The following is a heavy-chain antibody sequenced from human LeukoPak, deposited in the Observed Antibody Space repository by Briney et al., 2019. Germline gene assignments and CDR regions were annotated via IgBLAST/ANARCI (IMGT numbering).Heavy chain of an antibody. D-gene: IGHD2-15*01. CDR3: AGYCSGGICHSGAFDI. V-gene: IGHV4-39*07. Sequence: SETLYLTCTVSGCSISSNSYCWGWIRQPPGKGLEWIGSIYYSGTTYYHPSLRSRVTISEDTSKNQFSLKLSSWTAADTVDYCCAGYCSGGICHSGAFDIWGQGTMVTVSS. J-gene: IGHJ3*02. CDR1: GCSISSNSYC. CDR2: IYYSGTT.